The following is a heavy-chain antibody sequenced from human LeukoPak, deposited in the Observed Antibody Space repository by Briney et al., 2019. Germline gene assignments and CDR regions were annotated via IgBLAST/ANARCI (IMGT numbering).Heavy chain of an antibody. CDR3: ARDRSPPDYYYYYMDV. CDR1: GFTFSDYY. CDR2: ISSSGSTI. Sequence: NPGVSLRLSCAASGFTFSDYYMSWIRQAPGKGLEWVSYISSSGSTIYNADSVKGRFTISRDNAKNSLYLQMNSLRAEDTAVYYCARDRSPPDYYYYYMDVWGKGTTVTVSS. J-gene: IGHJ6*03. V-gene: IGHV3-11*01.